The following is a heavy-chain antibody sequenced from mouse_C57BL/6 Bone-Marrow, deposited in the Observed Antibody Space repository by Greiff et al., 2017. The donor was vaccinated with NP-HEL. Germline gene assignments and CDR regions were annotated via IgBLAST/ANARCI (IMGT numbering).Heavy chain of an antibody. D-gene: IGHD2-1*01. Sequence: EVQLQQSGPVLVKPGASVKMSCKASGYTFTDYYMNWVKQSHGKRLEGRGVIKPYNGGTSYNQKFKGKATLTVDKSSSTAYMELNSLTSEDSAVYYCALYYKGDYWGQGTTLTVSS. CDR2: IKPYNGGT. CDR1: GYTFTDYY. CDR3: ALYYKGDY. V-gene: IGHV1-19*01. J-gene: IGHJ2*01.